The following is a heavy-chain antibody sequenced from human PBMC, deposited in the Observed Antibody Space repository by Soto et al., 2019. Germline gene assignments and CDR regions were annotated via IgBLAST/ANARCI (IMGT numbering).Heavy chain of an antibody. J-gene: IGHJ5*02. CDR1: GGSISISPYY. V-gene: IGHV4-39*01. CDR3: ARTHNFYDWTWGSYPWWSRFDP. CDR2: VYYSGST. Sequence: PSETLSLTCAVSGGSISISPYYWCWILQPPGKGLEWIGSVYYSGSTSYNPSLKSRVAISVDTANNQFSLKLSSVTAADTAVYYCARTHNFYDWTWGSYPWWSRFDPWGQGILVTVSS. D-gene: IGHD1-26*01.